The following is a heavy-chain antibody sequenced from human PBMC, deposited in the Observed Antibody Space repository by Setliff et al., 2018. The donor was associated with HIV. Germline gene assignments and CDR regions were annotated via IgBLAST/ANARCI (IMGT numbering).Heavy chain of an antibody. Sequence: PSETLSLTCAVYGGSFNDYYWTWIRQPPGKGLEWIGEIDHSGSTKYHASLKSRVTISIDTSKNQISLKLSSVTAADTAVYYCARGLNYSGSGSYLPLWYWGQGTLVTVSS. CDR1: GGSFNDYY. J-gene: IGHJ4*02. V-gene: IGHV4-34*01. CDR2: IDHSGST. CDR3: ARGLNYSGSGSYLPLWY. D-gene: IGHD3-10*01.